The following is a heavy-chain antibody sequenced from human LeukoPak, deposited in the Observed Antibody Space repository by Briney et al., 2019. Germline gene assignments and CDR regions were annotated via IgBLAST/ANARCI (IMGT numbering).Heavy chain of an antibody. Sequence: SETLSLTCTVSGGSISSYYWSWIRQPPGKGLEWIGYIYYSGSTNYNPSLKRRVTISVDTSKNQFSLKLSSVTAADTAVYYCARHLDTYCSGGSCYSYYYYYGMDVWGQGTTVTVSS. CDR3: ARHLDTYCSGGSCYSYYYYYGMDV. CDR1: GGSISSYY. J-gene: IGHJ6*02. D-gene: IGHD2-15*01. CDR2: IYYSGST. V-gene: IGHV4-59*08.